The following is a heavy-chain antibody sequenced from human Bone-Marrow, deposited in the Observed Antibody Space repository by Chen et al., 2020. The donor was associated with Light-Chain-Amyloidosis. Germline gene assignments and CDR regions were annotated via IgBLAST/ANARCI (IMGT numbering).Heavy chain of an antibody. V-gene: IGHV5-51*01. CDR1: AYTFPNYW. D-gene: IGHD5-12*01. CDR3: ARRRDGYNFDY. Sequence: SCKGSAYTFPNYWIGWVRQMPGKGLEWMGVIYPDDSDARYSPSFEGQVTISADKSITTAYLQWRSLKASDTAMYYCARRRDGYNFDYWGQGTLVTVSS. J-gene: IGHJ4*02. CDR2: IYPDDSDA.